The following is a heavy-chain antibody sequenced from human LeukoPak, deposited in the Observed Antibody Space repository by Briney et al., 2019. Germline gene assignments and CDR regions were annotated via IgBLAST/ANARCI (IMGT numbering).Heavy chain of an antibody. CDR2: INHNGNVN. J-gene: IGHJ6*02. CDR1: GFTFSSYW. V-gene: IGHV3-7*03. Sequence: GGSLRLSCAASGFTFSSYWMNWARQAPGKGLEWVASINHNGNVNYYVDSVKGRFTISRDNAENSLYLQMSNLRAEDTAVYFCARGGGLDVWGQGATVTVSS. CDR3: ARGGGLDV. D-gene: IGHD3-16*01.